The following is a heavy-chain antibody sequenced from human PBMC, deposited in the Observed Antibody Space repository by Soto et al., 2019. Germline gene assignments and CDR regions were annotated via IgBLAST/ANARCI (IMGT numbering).Heavy chain of an antibody. J-gene: IGHJ6*03. CDR3: AAHNAKYDFWSGYYLDV. CDR1: GDNFGNYW. Sequence: PGESLKISCKDYGDNFGNYWIGWVRQMPGRGLEWMGIIYPGDSDTKYSPAFQGRVTISADKSISTAYLQWTSLKASDTAIYYCAAHNAKYDFWSGYYLDVWGTGTTVTVSS. V-gene: IGHV5-51*01. D-gene: IGHD3-3*01. CDR2: IYPGDSDT.